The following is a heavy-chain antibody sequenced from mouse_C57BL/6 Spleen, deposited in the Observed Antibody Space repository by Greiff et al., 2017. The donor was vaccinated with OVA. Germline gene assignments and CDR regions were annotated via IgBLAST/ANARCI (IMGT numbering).Heavy chain of an antibody. CDR3: ARKGYDLDYYAMDY. V-gene: IGHV1-18*01. CDR1: GYTFTDYN. CDR2: INPNNGGT. Sequence: VQLQQSGPELVKPGASVKIPCKASGYTFTDYNMDWVKQSHGKSLEWIGDINPNNGGTIYNQKFKGKATLTVDKSSSTAYMELRSLTSEDTAVYYCARKGYDLDYYAMDYWGQGTSVTVSS. J-gene: IGHJ4*01. D-gene: IGHD2-2*01.